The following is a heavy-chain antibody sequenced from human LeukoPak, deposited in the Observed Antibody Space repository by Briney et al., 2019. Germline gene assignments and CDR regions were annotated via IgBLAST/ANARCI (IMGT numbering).Heavy chain of an antibody. D-gene: IGHD6-19*01. CDR1: GFIFSSYA. CDR2: ISGSGGST. V-gene: IGHV3-23*01. J-gene: IGHJ3*02. CDR3: AKGTYSSGWFLKVDAFDI. Sequence: GGSLRLSCAASGFIFSSYAMSWVRQAPGKGLEWVSAISGSGGSTYYADSVKGRFTISRDNSKNTLYLQMNSLRAEDTAVYYCAKGTYSSGWFLKVDAFDIWGQGTMVTVSS.